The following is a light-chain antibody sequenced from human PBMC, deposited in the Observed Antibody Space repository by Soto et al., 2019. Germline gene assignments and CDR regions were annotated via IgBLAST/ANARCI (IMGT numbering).Light chain of an antibody. CDR3: QQYNGNPSWT. CDR2: NAS. Sequence: IQMTQSPSILTASVGVRVRITCRASQHNSIWLALYQQRPGKAPKVLIWNASSLQRGVPSRFSGSGSGTEFTLTISSLQPEDFASYYCQQYNGNPSWTFGQGTNVDIK. CDR1: QHNSIW. J-gene: IGKJ1*01. V-gene: IGKV1-5*01.